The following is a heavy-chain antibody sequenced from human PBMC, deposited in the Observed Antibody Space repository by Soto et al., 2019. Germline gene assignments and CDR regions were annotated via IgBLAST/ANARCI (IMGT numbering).Heavy chain of an antibody. CDR1: GYSFISYW. J-gene: IGHJ6*02. Sequence: GESLKISCKGSGYSFISYWIGWVRQMPGKGLEWMGIIYPGDSDTRYSPSFQGQVTISADKSISTAYLQWSSLKASDTAMYYCARTDYYDSSDYGMDVWGQGTTVTVS. CDR2: IYPGDSDT. V-gene: IGHV5-51*01. D-gene: IGHD3-22*01. CDR3: ARTDYYDSSDYGMDV.